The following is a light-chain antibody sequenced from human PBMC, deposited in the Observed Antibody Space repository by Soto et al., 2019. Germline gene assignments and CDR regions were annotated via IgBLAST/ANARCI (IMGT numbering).Light chain of an antibody. J-gene: IGKJ1*01. CDR2: SAS. CDR3: QQSGDSPPWT. V-gene: IGKV3-20*01. CDR1: QRVTSNY. Sequence: EIVLTQSPGTLSLSPGERATLSCRASQRVTSNYLAWYQQKPGQTPTLLIYSASSRATGIPDRFSGSGSGTDFTLTISSLEPEDFAVYYCQQSGDSPPWTFGQGTKVEIK.